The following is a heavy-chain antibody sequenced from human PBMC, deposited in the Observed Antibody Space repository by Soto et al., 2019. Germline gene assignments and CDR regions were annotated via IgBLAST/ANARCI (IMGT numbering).Heavy chain of an antibody. J-gene: IGHJ4*02. CDR1: GFTFSSYS. CDR3: ASSMGYCSGGSCYPPRNY. Sequence: EVQLVESGGGLVKPGGSPRLSCAASGFTFSSYSMNWVRQAPGKGLEWVSSISSSSSYIYYADSVKGRFTISRDNAKNSLYLQMNSLRAEDTAVYYCASSMGYCSGGSCYPPRNYWGQGTLVTVSS. CDR2: ISSSSSYI. D-gene: IGHD2-15*01. V-gene: IGHV3-21*01.